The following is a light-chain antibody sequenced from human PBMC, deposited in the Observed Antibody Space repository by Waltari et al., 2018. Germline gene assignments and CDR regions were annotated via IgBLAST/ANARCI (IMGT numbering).Light chain of an antibody. CDR1: QSIGNY. V-gene: IGKV1-39*01. Sequence: DIQMTQSPSSLSVFVGDRVTITCRASQSIGNYLNWYQQKPGRAPKLLIYAASTLQSGVPPRFSGSGSGTDFTLTISSLQPEDFATYYCQQSHSTPYTFGQGTKLEIK. CDR2: AAS. CDR3: QQSHSTPYT. J-gene: IGKJ2*01.